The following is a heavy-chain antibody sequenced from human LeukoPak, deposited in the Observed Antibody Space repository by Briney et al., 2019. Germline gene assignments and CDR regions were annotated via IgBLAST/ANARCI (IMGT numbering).Heavy chain of an antibody. D-gene: IGHD4-17*01. CDR2: ISNSYI. Sequence: GGSLRLSCAASGFTFTIYSMNWVRQAPGKGLEWVSSISNSYIYYADSVTGRFTISRDNAKISLYLQMTSLRAEDTAVYYCARTNPGLREYYWGQGTLVTVSS. CDR1: GFTFTIYS. V-gene: IGHV3-21*01. J-gene: IGHJ4*02. CDR3: ARTNPGLREYY.